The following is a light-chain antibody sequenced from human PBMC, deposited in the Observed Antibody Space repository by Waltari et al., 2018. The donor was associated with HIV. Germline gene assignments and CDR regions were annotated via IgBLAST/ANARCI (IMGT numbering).Light chain of an antibody. J-gene: IGKJ3*01. Sequence: DIHMTQSPASLSASVGDRVSIICRTSQNVNYNLNWYQHKPGKAPDLLIYAASSLQRGVPSRFRGSGSGTDFTLTISCLQPEDFATYSCQQSYGTPLTFGPGTKVEI. V-gene: IGKV1-39*01. CDR3: QQSYGTPLT. CDR2: AAS. CDR1: QNVNYN.